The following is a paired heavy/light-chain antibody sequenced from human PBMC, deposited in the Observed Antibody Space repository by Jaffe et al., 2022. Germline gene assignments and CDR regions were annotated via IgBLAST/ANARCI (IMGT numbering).Light chain of an antibody. J-gene: IGLJ3*02. Sequence: SYVLTQPPSVSVAPGKTARITCGGNNIGSKSVHWYQQKPGQAPVLVIYYDSDRPSGIPERFSGSNSGNTATLTISRVEAGDEADYYCQVWDSSSDHRWVFGGGTKLTVL. V-gene: IGLV3-21*04. CDR2: YDS. CDR1: NIGSKS. CDR3: QVWDSSSDHRWV.
Heavy chain of an antibody. CDR3: ARHLKKWSEAAGTPTQPFDY. CDR2: IYHSGST. V-gene: IGHV4-38-2*01. Sequence: QVQLQESGPGLVKPSETLSLTCAVSGYSISSGYYWGWIRQPPGKGLEWIGSIYHSGSTYYNPSLKSRVTISVDTSKNQFSLKLSSVTAADTAVYYCARHLKKWSEAAGTPTQPFDYWGQGTLVTVSS. CDR1: GYSISSGYY. J-gene: IGHJ4*02. D-gene: IGHD6-13*01.